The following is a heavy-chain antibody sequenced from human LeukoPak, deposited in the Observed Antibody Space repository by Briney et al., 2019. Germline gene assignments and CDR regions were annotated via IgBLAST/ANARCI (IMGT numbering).Heavy chain of an antibody. CDR3: AKVFGLVINYYYYMDV. J-gene: IGHJ6*03. D-gene: IGHD3/OR15-3a*01. V-gene: IGHV3-23*01. CDR1: GLTVSSNY. CDR2: ISGSSGST. Sequence: GGSLRLSCAASGLTVSSNYMSWVRQAPGKGLEWVSAISGSSGSTYYADSVKGRFTISRDNSKNTLYLQMNSLRAEDTAVYYCAKVFGLVINYYYYMDVWGKGTTVTVSS.